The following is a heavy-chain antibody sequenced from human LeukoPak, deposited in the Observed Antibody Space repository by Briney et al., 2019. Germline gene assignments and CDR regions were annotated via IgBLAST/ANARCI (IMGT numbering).Heavy chain of an antibody. J-gene: IGHJ3*02. Sequence: GKSLTLSCAASGFTFSSYAMSWVRQAPGKGLEWVSAISGSGGSTYYADSVKGRFTISRDNSKNTLYLQMNSQRAEDTAVYYCAKVLGAARRWDAFDIWGQGTMVTVSS. V-gene: IGHV3-23*01. CDR3: AKVLGAARRWDAFDI. CDR1: GFTFSSYA. CDR2: ISGSGGST. D-gene: IGHD3-3*02.